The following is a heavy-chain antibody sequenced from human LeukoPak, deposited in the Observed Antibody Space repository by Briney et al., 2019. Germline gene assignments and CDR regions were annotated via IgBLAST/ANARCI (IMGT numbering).Heavy chain of an antibody. D-gene: IGHD1-26*01. Sequence: LSLTCAVYGGSFSGYYWSWIRQAPGKGLEWVSYISTSGNTIYYADSVKGQFTISRDNAKNSLYLQMNSLRAEDTAVYYCARGWGHFDYWGQGTLVTVSS. J-gene: IGHJ4*02. CDR1: GGSFSGYY. CDR3: ARGWGHFDY. CDR2: ISTSGNTI. V-gene: IGHV3-11*01.